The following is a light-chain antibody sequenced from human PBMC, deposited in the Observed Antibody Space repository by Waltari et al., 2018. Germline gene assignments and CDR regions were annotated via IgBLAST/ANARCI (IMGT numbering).Light chain of an antibody. CDR2: GAS. CDR3: QKYEALPAT. J-gene: IGKJ1*01. V-gene: IGKV3-20*01. CDR1: QSVGRY. Sequence: EIVLTQSPGTLSLSPGERATLSCRASQSVGRYLAWYQQKPGQAPRLLIYGASIRATGIPDRFSGSGSGTDFSLIISRLEPEDFAVYFCQKYEALPATFGQGTKVEIK.